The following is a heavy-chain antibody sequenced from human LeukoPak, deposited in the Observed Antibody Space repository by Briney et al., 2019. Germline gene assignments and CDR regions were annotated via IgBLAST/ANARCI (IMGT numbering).Heavy chain of an antibody. J-gene: IGHJ6*03. CDR3: ASGYYYYYYMDV. CDR1: GGSISSYY. Sequence: SETLSLTCTVSGGSISSYYWSWIRQPPGKGLEWIGYIYYSGSTNYNPSLKSRVTMSVDTSKNQFSLKLTSVTAADTAVYYCASGYYYYYYMDVWGKGTTVTISS. CDR2: IYYSGST. V-gene: IGHV4-59*01.